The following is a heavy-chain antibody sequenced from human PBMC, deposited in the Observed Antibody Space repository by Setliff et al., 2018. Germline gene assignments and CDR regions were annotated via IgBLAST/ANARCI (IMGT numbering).Heavy chain of an antibody. J-gene: IGHJ3*01. D-gene: IGHD1-1*01. Sequence: ASVKVSCKAYGYTFSRNYITWVRQAPGRGLEWMGWISGYNGHTGYAQKFRHKFTMTTDTSTSTAYMELRSLIFDDTAIYYCARDLLRSSNWRPDVFDVWGQGTMVTVSS. CDR3: ARDLLRSSNWRPDVFDV. CDR1: GYTFSRNY. CDR2: ISGYNGHT. V-gene: IGHV1-18*01.